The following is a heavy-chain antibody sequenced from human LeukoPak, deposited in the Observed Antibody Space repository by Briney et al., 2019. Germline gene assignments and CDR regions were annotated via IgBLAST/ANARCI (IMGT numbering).Heavy chain of an antibody. CDR2: ISSSSSYI. CDR3: ARDPGYYYGSGSALFDP. V-gene: IGHV3-21*01. D-gene: IGHD3-10*01. Sequence: GGPLRLSCAASGFTFSSYSMNWVRQAPGKGLEWVSSISSSSSYIYYADSVKGRFTISRDNAKNSLYLQMNSLRAEDTAVYYCARDPGYYYGSGSALFDPWGQGTMVTVSS. J-gene: IGHJ5*02. CDR1: GFTFSSYS.